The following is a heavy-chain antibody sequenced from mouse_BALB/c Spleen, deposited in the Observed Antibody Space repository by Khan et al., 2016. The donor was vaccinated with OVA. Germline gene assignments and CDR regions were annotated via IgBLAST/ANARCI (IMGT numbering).Heavy chain of an antibody. CDR2: INPSSGYT. Sequence: QVQLKQSGAELARPGASMKMSCKASGYTFTSYTMHWVKQRPGQGLEWIGYINPSSGYTNYNQKFKDKATLTADKSSSTAHMQLSSLTSEDAAVYYCAREGAYYRNDGGFAYWGQGTLVTVSA. V-gene: IGHV1-4*01. CDR1: GYTFTSYT. CDR3: AREGAYYRNDGGFAY. J-gene: IGHJ3*01. D-gene: IGHD2-14*01.